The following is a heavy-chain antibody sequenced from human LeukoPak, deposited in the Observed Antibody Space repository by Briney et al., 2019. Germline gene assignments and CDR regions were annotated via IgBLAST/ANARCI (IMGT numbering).Heavy chain of an antibody. D-gene: IGHD6-6*01. CDR3: AKVRPMSIAALWFFDF. CDR1: GGSISSSY. V-gene: IGHV4-59*01. Sequence: SETLSLTCTVSGGSISSSYWSWIRQPPGEGLEWIGYIYYSGSTNYNPSLKSRVTMSVDTSKNQFSLNLSSVTAADTAVYYCAKVRPMSIAALWFFDFWGHGSLVSVSS. J-gene: IGHJ4*01. CDR2: IYYSGST.